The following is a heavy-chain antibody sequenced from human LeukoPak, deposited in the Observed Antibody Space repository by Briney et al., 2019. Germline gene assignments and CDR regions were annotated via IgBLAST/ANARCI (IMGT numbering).Heavy chain of an antibody. D-gene: IGHD3-10*01. V-gene: IGHV3-74*01. CDR3: VRDLPRTSGP. Sequence: PGGSLRLSCAASGFDFSGAYMNWVRQAPGKGLVWVSHINGDGRRINYADDVKGRFTISRDNAKNTLYLQMNSLRVEDTAVYYCVRDLPRTSGPWGQGTLVTVSS. CDR1: GFDFSGAY. J-gene: IGHJ5*02. CDR2: INGDGRRI.